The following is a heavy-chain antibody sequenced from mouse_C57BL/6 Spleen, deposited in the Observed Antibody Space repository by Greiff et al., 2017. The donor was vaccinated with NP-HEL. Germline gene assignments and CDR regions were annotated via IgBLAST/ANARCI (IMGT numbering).Heavy chain of an antibody. D-gene: IGHD1-1*01. Sequence: VQLKESVAELVRPGASVKLSCTASGFNIKNTYMHWVKQRPEQGLEWIGRIDPANGNTKYAPKFQGKATITADTSSNTAYLQLSSLTSEDTAIYYCARYPTVVSAGTRAMDYWGQGTSVTVSS. V-gene: IGHV14-3*01. CDR2: IDPANGNT. CDR1: GFNIKNTY. J-gene: IGHJ4*01. CDR3: ARYPTVVSAGTRAMDY.